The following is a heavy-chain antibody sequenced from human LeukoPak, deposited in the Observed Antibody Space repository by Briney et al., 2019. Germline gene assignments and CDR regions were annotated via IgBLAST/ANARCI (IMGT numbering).Heavy chain of an antibody. Sequence: PGRSLRLSCAASGFTFSAYAMHWVRQAPGRGLEWVSVISYDGSNKLYADSVKGRFTIPRDDSKNTLYLQMNSLRAEDTAVFYCAREDTEDYGDSGGLDYWGQGTLVTVSS. CDR1: GFTFSAYA. CDR3: AREDTEDYGDSGGLDY. D-gene: IGHD4-17*01. J-gene: IGHJ4*02. V-gene: IGHV3-30-3*01. CDR2: ISYDGSNK.